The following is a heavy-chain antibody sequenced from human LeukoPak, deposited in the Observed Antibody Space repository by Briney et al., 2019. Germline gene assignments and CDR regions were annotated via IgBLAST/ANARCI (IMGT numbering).Heavy chain of an antibody. Sequence: PSETLSLTCTVSGASITSSGYYWGWIRQPPGKGLEWIGTIYHSGSTYYNPSLKSRVTISVDTSRNQFSLNLSSMTAADTAVYYCARGRPYNVGLPPWFDPWGQGTLVTVSS. CDR2: IYHSGST. J-gene: IGHJ5*02. V-gene: IGHV4-39*07. CDR1: GASITSSGYY. D-gene: IGHD1-14*01. CDR3: ARGRPYNVGLPPWFDP.